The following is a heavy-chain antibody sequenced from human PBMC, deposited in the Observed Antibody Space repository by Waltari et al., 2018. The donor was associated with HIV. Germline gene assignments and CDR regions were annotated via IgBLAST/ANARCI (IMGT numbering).Heavy chain of an antibody. Sequence: EVHLLESGGTLVQPGGSLTLSCAASGFTFNIYFLYWFRQAPGKYLEWVSAISGSGGTTYYADSVRGRFTILRDNSRNTMYLQMNSLRAEDTAIYYCGKDGGSFSGWIDPWGQGTLVTVSS. CDR1: GFTFNIYF. V-gene: IGHV3-23*01. CDR2: ISGSGGTT. CDR3: GKDGGSFSGWIDP. J-gene: IGHJ5*02. D-gene: IGHD1-26*01.